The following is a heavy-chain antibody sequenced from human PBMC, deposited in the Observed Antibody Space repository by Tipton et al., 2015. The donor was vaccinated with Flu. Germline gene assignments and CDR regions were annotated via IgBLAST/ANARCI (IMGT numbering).Heavy chain of an antibody. CDR2: MYAGGNT. Sequence: TLSLTCTVSGGSMSSFYWSWIRKPAGKGLEWMGRMYAGGNTKYNPSLKSRVTMSVDTSKNQFSLRLTSVTAADTAVYYCARGSGSGAEMTFYVWGPGTVVTGAS. CDR1: GGSMSSFY. D-gene: IGHD3-10*01. V-gene: IGHV4-4*07. J-gene: IGHJ4*02. CDR3: ARGSGSGAEMTFYV.